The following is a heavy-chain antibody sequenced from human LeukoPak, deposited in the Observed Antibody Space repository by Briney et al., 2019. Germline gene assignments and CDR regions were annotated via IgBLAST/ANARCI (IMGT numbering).Heavy chain of an antibody. V-gene: IGHV4-4*02. CDR2: INHSGST. D-gene: IGHD1-1*01. Sequence: SETLSLTCAVSGDSISTNYWWTWVRQPPGKGLEWIGEINHSGSTNYNPSLKSRVTISVDTSKNQFSLKLSSVTAADTAVYYCARITKYYYYYMDVWGKGTTVTVSS. J-gene: IGHJ6*03. CDR1: GDSISTNYW. CDR3: ARITKYYYYYMDV.